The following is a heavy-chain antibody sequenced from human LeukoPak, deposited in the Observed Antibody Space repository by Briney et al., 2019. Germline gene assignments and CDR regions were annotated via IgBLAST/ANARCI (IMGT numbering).Heavy chain of an antibody. V-gene: IGHV4-59*01. CDR1: GGSISSKY. CDR2: IYYSGST. J-gene: IGHJ6*02. D-gene: IGHD3-3*01. CDR3: SRNYYDFWSGYYTDYYYGMDV. Sequence: PSATLSLTCPVSGGSISSKYWSWIRQPPGKGLEWLGFIYYSGSTNYNPSLKSRVTISVDTSKNQFSLKLSSVTAADTAVYYCSRNYYDFWSGYYTDYYYGMDVWGQGTTVTVSS.